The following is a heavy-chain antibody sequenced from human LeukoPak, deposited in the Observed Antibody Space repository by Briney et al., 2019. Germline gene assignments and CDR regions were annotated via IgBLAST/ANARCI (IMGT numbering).Heavy chain of an antibody. CDR1: GFTVSSNY. Sequence: GGSLRLSCAASGFTVSSNYMSWVRQAPGKGLEWVSVIYSGGSTYYADSVKGRFTISRDNSKNTLYLQMNSLRAEDTAVYYCARTPIWFREFLFDYWGQGTLVTVSS. J-gene: IGHJ4*02. V-gene: IGHV3-66*01. CDR2: IYSGGST. CDR3: ARTPIWFREFLFDY. D-gene: IGHD3-10*01.